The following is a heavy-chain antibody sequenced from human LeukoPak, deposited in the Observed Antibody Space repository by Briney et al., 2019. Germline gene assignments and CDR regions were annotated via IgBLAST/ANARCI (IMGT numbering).Heavy chain of an antibody. V-gene: IGHV1-46*01. D-gene: IGHD4-23*01. CDR1: GYTFSSYN. Sequence: ASVKVSCKASGYTFSSYNMHWVRQAPGQGLEWVGLINPTGDSTNYAQNFRGRVTMTRDTSTSTVYMDLSSLRSEDTAVYYCAREASGGYFDYWGQGTLVTVSS. CDR2: INPTGDST. CDR3: AREASGGYFDY. J-gene: IGHJ4*02.